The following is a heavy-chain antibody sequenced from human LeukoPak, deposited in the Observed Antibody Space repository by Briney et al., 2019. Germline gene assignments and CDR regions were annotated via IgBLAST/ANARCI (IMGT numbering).Heavy chain of an antibody. J-gene: IGHJ6*02. V-gene: IGHV3-23*01. CDR2: ISGSGGGT. Sequence: PGGSLRLSSAASGFTFGVHAMSWVRQAPGKGLEWVSGISGSGGGTNYADSVKGRFTISRDNSKNTLYLQMSNLRAEDTAVYFCARGGGLDVWGQGATVTVSS. CDR1: GFTFGVHA. CDR3: ARGGGLDV. D-gene: IGHD3-16*01.